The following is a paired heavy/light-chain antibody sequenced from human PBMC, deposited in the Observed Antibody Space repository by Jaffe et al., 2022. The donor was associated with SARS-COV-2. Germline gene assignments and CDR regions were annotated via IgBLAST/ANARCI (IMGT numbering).Light chain of an antibody. J-gene: IGKJ3*01. CDR1: QSVNTY. CDR3: QQRRDGFT. V-gene: IGKV3-11*01. CDR2: DAS. Sequence: EIVLTQSPATLSLSPGERATLSCRASQSVNTYLAWYQQKPGQAPRLLIYDASNRATDIPARFGGRGSGTDFTLTIDSLEPEDFAVYYCQQRRDGFTFGPGTKVEIK.
Heavy chain of an antibody. CDR2: IDPSGRHT. Sequence: QVQLVQSGAEVEKPGASVKVSCKASGYTFSSYYVHWVRQPPGQGLEWMGIIDPSGRHTNYAQKFQDRVTMTRDTSTSTVYMELTSLRSDDTAVYYCASGGLGSNWFDYWGQGTLVTVSS. D-gene: IGHD1-26*01. V-gene: IGHV1-46*01. CDR3: ASGGLGSNWFDY. J-gene: IGHJ4*02. CDR1: GYTFSSYY.